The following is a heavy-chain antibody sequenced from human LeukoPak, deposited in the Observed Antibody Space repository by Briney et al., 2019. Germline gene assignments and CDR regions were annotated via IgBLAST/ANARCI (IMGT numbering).Heavy chain of an antibody. CDR3: ARGGCSGGSCPNWFDP. J-gene: IGHJ5*02. D-gene: IGHD2-15*01. V-gene: IGHV1-18*01. CDR1: GYTFTSYG. CDR2: ISAYNGNT. Sequence: ASVKVSCKASGYTFTSYGISWVRQAPGQGLEWMGWISAYNGNTNYAQKLQGRVTMTTDTFTSTAYMELRSLSSDDTAVYYCARGGCSGGSCPNWFDPWGQGTLVTVSS.